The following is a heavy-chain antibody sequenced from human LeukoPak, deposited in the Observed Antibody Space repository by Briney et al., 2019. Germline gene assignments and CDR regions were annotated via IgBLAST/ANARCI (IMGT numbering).Heavy chain of an antibody. CDR2: ISSSSSYM. CDR3: ASAGLVYSSGWYLETPFDY. D-gene: IGHD6-13*01. V-gene: IGHV3-21*01. J-gene: IGHJ4*02. CDR1: GFTFSSYT. Sequence: GGSLRLSCAASGFTFSSYTMNWVRQAPGRGLEWVSSISSSSSYMYYADSVKGRFTISRDNAKNSLYLQMNSLRAEDTAVYYCASAGLVYSSGWYLETPFDYWGQGTLVTVSS.